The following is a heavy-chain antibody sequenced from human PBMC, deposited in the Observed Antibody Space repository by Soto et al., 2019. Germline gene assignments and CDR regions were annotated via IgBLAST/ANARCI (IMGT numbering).Heavy chain of an antibody. CDR3: ARGRIWFGELTDAFDI. CDR1: GGSISSGDYY. Sequence: QVQLQESGPGLVKPSQTLSLTCTVSGGSISSGDYYWSWIRQPPGKGLEWIGYIYYSGSTYYNPSLKSRVTISVDTSKNQFSLKLSSVTAADTAVYYCARGRIWFGELTDAFDIWGQGTMVTVSS. CDR2: IYYSGST. J-gene: IGHJ3*02. D-gene: IGHD3-10*01. V-gene: IGHV4-30-4*01.